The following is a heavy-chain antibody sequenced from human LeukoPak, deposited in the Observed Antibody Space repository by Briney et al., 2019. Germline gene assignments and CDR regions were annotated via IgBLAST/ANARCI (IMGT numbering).Heavy chain of an antibody. CDR2: LHKDGSRD. Sequence: GGSLRLSCAVSGFTFRSLGLHWVRQAPGKGLEWVAFLHKDGSRDYYADSVKGRFTISRDTSTNTLYLQMNSLRVEDTAVYYCARDPSGRSYGFVDYWGQGTLVTVSS. D-gene: IGHD5-18*01. J-gene: IGHJ4*02. V-gene: IGHV3-30*02. CDR1: GFTFRSLG. CDR3: ARDPSGRSYGFVDY.